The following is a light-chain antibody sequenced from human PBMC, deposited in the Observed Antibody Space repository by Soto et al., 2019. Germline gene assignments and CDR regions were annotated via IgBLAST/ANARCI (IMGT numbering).Light chain of an antibody. CDR2: GAS. V-gene: IGKV3-15*01. J-gene: IGKJ1*01. CDR1: QSIRSN. Sequence: EIVMTQSPDTLSVSPGEGATLSCRVSQSIRSNLAWYQQRPGQAPRLLMYGASTRADGIPARFTGSGSGTECTLTISSLQSEDFAVYDCHQYHIWPPWSSGQGPMVDLK. CDR3: HQYHIWPPWS.